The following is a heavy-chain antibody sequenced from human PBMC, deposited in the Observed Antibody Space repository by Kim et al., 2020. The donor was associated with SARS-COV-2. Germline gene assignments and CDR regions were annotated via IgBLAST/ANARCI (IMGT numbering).Heavy chain of an antibody. J-gene: IGHJ6*02. CDR2: IYTGATT. D-gene: IGHD2-21*02. Sequence: GGSLRLSWAPSGFIVSNTYLSWVRQAPGKGLEWVSVIYTGATTYYADSVKGRFTISRDNSRNTVYLQMNSLRADDTAVYYCARLGPVTANYYYGMDVWGQGTTVTVSS. CDR3: ARLGPVTANYYYGMDV. CDR1: GFIVSNTY. V-gene: IGHV3-53*01.